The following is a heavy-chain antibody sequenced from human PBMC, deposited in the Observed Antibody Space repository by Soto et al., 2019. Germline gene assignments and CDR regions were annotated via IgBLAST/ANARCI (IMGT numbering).Heavy chain of an antibody. J-gene: IGHJ5*02. D-gene: IGHD3-10*01. CDR3: ARVGFHGRALMPHTEYGSGLNWFDP. CDR2: IYYSGST. CDR1: GGSISSYY. V-gene: IGHV4-59*01. Sequence: SETLSLTCTVSGGSISSYYWSWIRQPPGKGLEWIGYIYYSGSTNYNPSLKSRVTISVDTSKNQFSLKLSSVTAADTAVYYCARVGFHGRALMPHTEYGSGLNWFDPWGQGTLVTVSS.